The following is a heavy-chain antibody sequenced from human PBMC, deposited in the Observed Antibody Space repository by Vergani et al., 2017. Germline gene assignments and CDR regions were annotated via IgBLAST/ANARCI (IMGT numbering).Heavy chain of an antibody. CDR2: ISYDGSNK. CDR3: AKELVDWYFDL. CDR1: GFTFSSYA. J-gene: IGHJ2*01. Sequence: QVQLVESGGGVVQPGRSLRLSCAASGFTFSSYAMHRVRQAPGKGLEWVAVISYDGSNKYYADSVKGRFTISRDNSKNTLYLQMNSLRAEDTAVYYCAKELVDWYFDLWGRGTLVTVSS. V-gene: IGHV3-30-3*01.